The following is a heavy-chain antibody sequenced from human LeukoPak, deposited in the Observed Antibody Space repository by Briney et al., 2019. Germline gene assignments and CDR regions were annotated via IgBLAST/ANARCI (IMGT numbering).Heavy chain of an antibody. CDR2: ISAYNGNT. V-gene: IGHV1-18*01. CDR1: GYTFTSYG. Sequence: GASVKVSCKASGYTFTSYGISWVRQAPGQGLEWTGWISAYNGNTNYAQKLQGRVTMTTDTSTSTAYMELRSLRSDDTAVYYCARTPRGSGKMDPLLSYWGQGTLVTVSS. CDR3: ARTPRGSGKMDPLLSY. D-gene: IGHD3-10*01. J-gene: IGHJ4*02.